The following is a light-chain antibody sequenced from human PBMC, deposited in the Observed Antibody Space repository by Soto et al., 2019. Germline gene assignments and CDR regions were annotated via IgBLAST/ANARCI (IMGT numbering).Light chain of an antibody. CDR2: LAS. CDR3: QQSHTTPRFS. CDR1: QSVGTY. J-gene: IGKJ3*01. V-gene: IGKV1-39*01. Sequence: DIQLTQSPSSLSASVGDRVTITCRASQSVGTYLNWFQQKPGKAPQLLIFLASTLQNGVPSRFSGSGSETDFTLTISSLQPDDFATYYCQQSHTTPRFSFGPGTKVD.